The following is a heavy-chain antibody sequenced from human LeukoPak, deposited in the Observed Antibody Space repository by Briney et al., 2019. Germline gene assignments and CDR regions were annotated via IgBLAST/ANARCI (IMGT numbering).Heavy chain of an antibody. CDR2: ISGSGGST. Sequence: GGSLRLSCAASGFTFSSYAMSWVRQAPGKGLEWVSAISGSGGSTYYADSVKGRFTISRDNSKNTLYLQMNSLRAEDTAVYYCAKAVLRTRELWYYFDYWGQGTLVTVSS. CDR1: GFTFSSYA. V-gene: IGHV3-23*01. D-gene: IGHD5-18*01. J-gene: IGHJ4*02. CDR3: AKAVLRTRELWYYFDY.